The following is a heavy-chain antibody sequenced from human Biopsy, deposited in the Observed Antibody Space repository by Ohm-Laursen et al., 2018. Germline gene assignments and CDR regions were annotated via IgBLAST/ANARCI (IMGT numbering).Heavy chain of an antibody. D-gene: IGHD4-17*01. V-gene: IGHV1-18*01. J-gene: IGHJ4*02. Sequence: VKVSCKASGYTFTPYGISWVRQAPGQGLEWMGWINTYSGNTNYGKKFHDRVIMTSDTSTSTAYLEHRSLRSDDTAVYYCARDYYPYVDYLKDVPLCDSWGQGTLVTVSS. CDR1: GYTFTPYG. CDR2: INTYSGNT. CDR3: ARDYYPYVDYLKDVPLCDS.